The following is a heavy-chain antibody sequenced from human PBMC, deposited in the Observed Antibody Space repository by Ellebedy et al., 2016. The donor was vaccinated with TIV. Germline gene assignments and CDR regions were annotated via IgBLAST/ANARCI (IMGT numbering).Heavy chain of an antibody. CDR2: VSSDGSSE. J-gene: IGHJ4*02. CDR1: GFTFSSYA. CDR3: ARGGRR. D-gene: IGHD3-10*01. V-gene: IGHV3-30-3*01. Sequence: PGGSLRLSCAASGFTFSSYAMPWVRQAPGKGLEWVAVVSSDGSSEYYADSVKGRFTISRENSKNTLYLQMNILRVEDTAVYYCARGGRRWGQGTLVTVSS.